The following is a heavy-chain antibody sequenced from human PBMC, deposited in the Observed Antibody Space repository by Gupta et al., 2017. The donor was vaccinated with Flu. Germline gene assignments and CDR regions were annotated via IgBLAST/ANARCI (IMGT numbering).Heavy chain of an antibody. J-gene: IGHJ4*02. CDR2: ISYDGSNK. Sequence: GKGLEWVAVISYDGSNKYYADSVKGRFTISRDNSKNTLYLQMNSLRAEDTAVYYCASSAYHYYDSSEEGFDHWGQGTLVTVSS. CDR3: ASSAYHYYDSSEEGFDH. D-gene: IGHD3-22*01. V-gene: IGHV3-30-3*01.